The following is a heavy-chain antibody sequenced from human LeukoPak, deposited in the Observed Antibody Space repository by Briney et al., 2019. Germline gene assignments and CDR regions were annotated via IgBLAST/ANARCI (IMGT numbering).Heavy chain of an antibody. CDR3: AITYYDYVWGSYRYVDY. Sequence: SQTLSLTCTVSGGSISSGSYYWSWIRQPAGKGLEWIGRIYTSGSTNYNPSLKSRVTISVGTSKNQFSLKLSSVTAADTAVYYCAITYYDYVWGSYRYVDYWGQGTLVTVSS. J-gene: IGHJ4*02. V-gene: IGHV4-61*02. CDR1: GGSISSGSYY. D-gene: IGHD3-16*02. CDR2: IYTSGST.